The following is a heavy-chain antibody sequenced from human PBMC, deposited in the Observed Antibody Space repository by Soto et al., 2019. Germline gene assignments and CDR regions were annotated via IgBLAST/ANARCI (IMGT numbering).Heavy chain of an antibody. Sequence: PSETLSLTCAVYGGSFSGYYWSWIHQPPGKGLEWIGEINHSGSTNYNPSLKSRVTISVDTSKNQFSLKLSSVTAADTAVYYCARGRDIAARLYYFDYWGQGTLVTVSS. D-gene: IGHD6-6*01. J-gene: IGHJ4*02. CDR1: GGSFSGYY. CDR3: ARGRDIAARLYYFDY. CDR2: INHSGST. V-gene: IGHV4-34*01.